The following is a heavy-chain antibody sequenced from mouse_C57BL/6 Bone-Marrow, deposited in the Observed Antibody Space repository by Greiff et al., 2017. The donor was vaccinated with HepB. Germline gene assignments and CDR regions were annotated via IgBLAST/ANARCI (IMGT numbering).Heavy chain of an antibody. Sequence: VQLQQSGAELVRPGASVKLSCTASGFNIKDDYMHWVKQRPEQGLEWIGWIDPENGDTEYASKFQGKATITADTSSNTAYLQLSSLTSEDTAVYDCTTSYGSSYWFAYWCQGTLVTVSA. J-gene: IGHJ3*01. CDR3: TTSYGSSYWFAY. V-gene: IGHV14-4*01. CDR1: GFNIKDDY. D-gene: IGHD1-1*01. CDR2: IDPENGDT.